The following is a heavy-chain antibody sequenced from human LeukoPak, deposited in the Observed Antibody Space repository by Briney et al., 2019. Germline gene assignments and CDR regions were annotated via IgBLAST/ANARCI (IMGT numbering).Heavy chain of an antibody. CDR2: ISYDGSNK. D-gene: IGHD3-10*01. CDR1: GFTFSSYA. CDR3: ARESQSKLWFGDFDY. Sequence: GRSLRLSCAASGFTFSSYAMHWVRQAPGKGLEWVAVISYDGSNKYYADSVKGRFTISRDNSKNTLYLQMNSLRADDTAVYYCARESQSKLWFGDFDYWGQGTLVTVSS. V-gene: IGHV3-30*04. J-gene: IGHJ4*02.